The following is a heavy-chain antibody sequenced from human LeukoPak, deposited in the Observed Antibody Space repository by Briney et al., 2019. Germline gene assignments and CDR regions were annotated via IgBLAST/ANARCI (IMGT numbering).Heavy chain of an antibody. CDR3: ARAAAAGFDY. CDR2: ISFSSSPI. D-gene: IGHD6-13*01. CDR1: GFTFSSYS. V-gene: IGHV3-48*04. Sequence: PGGSLRLSCAASGFTFSSYSMNWVRQAPGKGLEWVSYISFSSSPIYYADSVKGRFTISRDNAKNSLYLQMNSLRAEDTAVYYCARAAAAGFDYWGQGTLVTVSS. J-gene: IGHJ4*02.